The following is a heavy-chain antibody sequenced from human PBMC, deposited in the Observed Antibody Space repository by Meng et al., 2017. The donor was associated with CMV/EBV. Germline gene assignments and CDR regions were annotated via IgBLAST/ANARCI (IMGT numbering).Heavy chain of an antibody. V-gene: IGHV1-2*02. CDR1: GYTFTGYY. CDR2: INPKSGGT. D-gene: IGHD6-13*01. J-gene: IGHJ3*02. CDR3: ARDRNSEELVNAFDI. Sequence: ASVKVSCKASGYTFTGYYMHWVRQAPGQGLEWMGWINPKSGGTNYAQKFQGRVTMTRDTSISTAYMELSRLRSDDTAVYYCARDRNSEELVNAFDIWGQGTMVTVSS.